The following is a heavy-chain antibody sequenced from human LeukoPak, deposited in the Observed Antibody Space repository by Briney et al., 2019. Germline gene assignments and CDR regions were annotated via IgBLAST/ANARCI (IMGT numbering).Heavy chain of an antibody. CDR3: ARDSGNFHYDMDV. Sequence: ASVKVSCTTSGYSFNSHHVHWVRQAPGQGLEWMGVKFSHDGTTSYTQNFQGRLTMTRDTSTSTVYMELSSLRSEDTAVYYCARDSGNFHYDMDVWGQGTTVIVSS. V-gene: IGHV1-46*02. J-gene: IGHJ6*02. D-gene: IGHD3-10*01. CDR1: GYSFNSHH. CDR2: KFSHDGTT.